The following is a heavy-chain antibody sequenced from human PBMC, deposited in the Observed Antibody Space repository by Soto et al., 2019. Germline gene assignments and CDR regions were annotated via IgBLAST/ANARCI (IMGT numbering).Heavy chain of an antibody. J-gene: IGHJ4*02. CDR2: IGWRSFTL. CDR3: AKDRLASSRGRFDV. CDR1: GFSFDDYA. D-gene: IGHD2-21*01. Sequence: EVKLVESGGGWVQPGRSLRLSCAASGFSFDDYAMHWVRQLPGKGLEWVAGIGWRSFTLGYANSVKGRFTISRDNAQNFLYLQMDDLRAEDSALYFCAKDRLASSRGRFDVWGQXXXV. V-gene: IGHV3-9*01.